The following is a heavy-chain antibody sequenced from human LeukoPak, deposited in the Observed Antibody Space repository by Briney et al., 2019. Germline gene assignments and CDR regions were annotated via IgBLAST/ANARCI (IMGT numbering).Heavy chain of an antibody. CDR3: AKVPFSDYGSGRPPFMDV. Sequence: GGPLRLSCAASGFTFSNFAMSWVRQAPGKGLEWVSSIDYSGGTTYYEGSVKGRFTISRDNSKNTLYLQMSSLRAEDTAIHYCAKVPFSDYGSGRPPFMDVWGQGTTVAVSS. D-gene: IGHD3-10*01. CDR2: IDYSGGTT. CDR1: GFTFSNFA. J-gene: IGHJ6*02. V-gene: IGHV3-23*01.